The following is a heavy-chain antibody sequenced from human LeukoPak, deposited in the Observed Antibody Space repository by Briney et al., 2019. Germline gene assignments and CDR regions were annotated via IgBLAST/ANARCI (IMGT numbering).Heavy chain of an antibody. CDR1: GGTFSSYA. D-gene: IGHD3-22*01. J-gene: IGHJ6*04. V-gene: IGHV1-69*13. CDR2: IIPIFGTA. CDR3: ARAHYASSNIKVPFDV. Sequence: SVKVSCKASGGTFSSYAISWVRQAPGQGLEWMGGIIPIFGTANYAQKFQGRVTITADESTSTAYMELSSLRSEDTAVYYCARAHYASSNIKVPFDVWGKGTTVTVSS.